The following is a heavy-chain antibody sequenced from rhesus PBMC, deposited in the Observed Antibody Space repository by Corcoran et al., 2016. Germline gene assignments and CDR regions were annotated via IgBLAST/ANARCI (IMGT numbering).Heavy chain of an antibody. CDR1: GYSISSGYY. Sequence: QVQLQESGPGLVKPSETLSLTCAVSGYSISSGYYWGWIRQPPGKGLEYIGYISGSSGSTYYNPSLKSRVTISKYTSKNQFALKLSSVTAADTAVYYCARRRVAAAGTDYGLDSWGQGVVVTVSS. J-gene: IGHJ6*01. CDR2: ISGSSGST. CDR3: ARRRVAAAGTDYGLDS. D-gene: IGHD6-31*01. V-gene: IGHV4-99*01.